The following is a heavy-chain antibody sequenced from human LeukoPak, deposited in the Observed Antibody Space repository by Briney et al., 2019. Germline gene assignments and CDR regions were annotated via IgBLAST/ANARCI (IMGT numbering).Heavy chain of an antibody. CDR3: ARVRMTTVTTGYYYYGMDV. D-gene: IGHD4-17*01. Sequence: SETLSLTCTVSGGSISSYYWSWIRQPPGKGLEWIGYIYYSGSTNYNPSLKSRVTISVDTSKNQFSLKLSSVTAADTAVYYCARVRMTTVTTGYYYYGMDVGGQGTTVTVSS. J-gene: IGHJ6*02. CDR2: IYYSGST. V-gene: IGHV4-59*01. CDR1: GGSISSYY.